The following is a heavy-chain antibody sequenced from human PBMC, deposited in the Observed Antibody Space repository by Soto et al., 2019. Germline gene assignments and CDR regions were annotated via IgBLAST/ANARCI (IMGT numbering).Heavy chain of an antibody. J-gene: IGHJ4*02. D-gene: IGHD3-10*01. CDR3: ARAGAHYYASRNDYESRDYFDH. CDR1: GFTFSNFG. Sequence: QVQLVESGGGVVQPGKSLRLSCTASGFTFSNFGFHWVRQAPGKGLEWLADISYDGSNTFYADSVKGRFTISRDDSRCTPFLQMNSLRAEDTAVYYSARAGAHYYASRNDYESRDYFDHWGQGTLVTVSS. V-gene: IGHV3-30*04. CDR2: ISYDGSNT.